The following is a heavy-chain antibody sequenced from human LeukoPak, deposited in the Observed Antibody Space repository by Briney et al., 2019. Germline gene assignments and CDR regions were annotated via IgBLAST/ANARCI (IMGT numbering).Heavy chain of an antibody. CDR3: ARDSNYAIDQYYYYYMDV. Sequence: GGSLRLSCAASGFTFSNHWMSWVRQAPGKGLEWVANIKQDGSEKYYVDSVKGRFTIYRDNAKNSLYLQMNSLRAEDTAVYYCARDSNYAIDQYYYYYMDVWGKGTTVTVSS. D-gene: IGHD4-11*01. V-gene: IGHV3-7*01. J-gene: IGHJ6*03. CDR1: GFTFSNHW. CDR2: IKQDGSEK.